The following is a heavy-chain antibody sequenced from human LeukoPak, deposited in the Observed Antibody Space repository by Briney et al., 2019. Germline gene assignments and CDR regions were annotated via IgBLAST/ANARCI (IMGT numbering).Heavy chain of an antibody. V-gene: IGHV4-61*02. Sequence: PSQTLSLTCTVSGGSISSGSYYWSWIRQPAGKGLEWIGRIYTSGSTNYNPSLKSRVTISVDTSKNQFSLKLSSVTAADTAVYYCARVGSTGWELGFDYWGQGTLVTVSS. J-gene: IGHJ4*02. CDR3: ARVGSTGWELGFDY. D-gene: IGHD1-26*01. CDR2: IYTSGST. CDR1: GGSISSGSYY.